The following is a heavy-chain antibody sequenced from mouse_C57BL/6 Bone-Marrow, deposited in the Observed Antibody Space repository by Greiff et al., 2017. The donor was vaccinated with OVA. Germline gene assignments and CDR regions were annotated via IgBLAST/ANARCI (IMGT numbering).Heavy chain of an antibody. J-gene: IGHJ2*01. CDR3: ESGTGDY. V-gene: IGHV1-4*01. CDR2: INPSSGYT. Sequence: VHLVESGAELARPGASVKMSCKASGYTFTSYTMHWVKQRPGQGLEWIGYINPSSGYTKYNQKFKDKATLTADKSSSTAYMQLSSLTSEDSAVYYCESGTGDYWGQGTTLTVSS. CDR1: GYTFTSYT. D-gene: IGHD4-1*01.